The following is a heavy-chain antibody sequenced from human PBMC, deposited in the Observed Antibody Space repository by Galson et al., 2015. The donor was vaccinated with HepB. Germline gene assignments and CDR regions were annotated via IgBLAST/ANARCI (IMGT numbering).Heavy chain of an antibody. J-gene: IGHJ4*02. D-gene: IGHD1-1*01. Sequence: SLRLSCAASGFTFSSYGMHWVRQAPGKGLEWVAVIWYDGSTIYYADSVKGRFTISRDNAKNPLYLQMNSLRAEDTAVYYCARARPSPRTTGTTGDYWGQGTLVTVSS. CDR3: ARARPSPRTTGTTGDY. V-gene: IGHV3-33*01. CDR1: GFTFSSYG. CDR2: IWYDGSTI.